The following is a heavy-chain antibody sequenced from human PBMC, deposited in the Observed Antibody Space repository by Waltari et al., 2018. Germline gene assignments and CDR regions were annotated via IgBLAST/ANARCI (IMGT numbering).Heavy chain of an antibody. Sequence: QVQLVQSGAEVKKPGSSVKVSCKASGGTFSSHTISWVRQAPGQGLEWMGRIIPILGIANYAQKFQGRVTITADKSTSTAYMELSSLRSEDTAVYYCARTQLGRWDFDYWGQGTLVTVSS. V-gene: IGHV1-69*02. CDR3: ARTQLGRWDFDY. D-gene: IGHD7-27*01. CDR2: IIPILGIA. CDR1: GGTFSSHT. J-gene: IGHJ4*02.